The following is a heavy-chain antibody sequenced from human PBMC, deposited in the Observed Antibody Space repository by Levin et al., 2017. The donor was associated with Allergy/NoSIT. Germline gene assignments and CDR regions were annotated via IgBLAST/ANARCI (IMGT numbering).Heavy chain of an antibody. CDR2: INPNSGGT. V-gene: IGHV1-2*02. Sequence: ASVKVSCKASGYTFTGYYMHWVRQAPGQGLEWMGWINPNSGGTNYAQKFQGRVTMTRDTSISTAYMELSRLRSDDTAVYYCARCFNRYYDSSGYYPGYWGQGTLVTVSS. CDR3: ARCFNRYYDSSGYYPGY. D-gene: IGHD3-22*01. CDR1: GYTFTGYY. J-gene: IGHJ4*02.